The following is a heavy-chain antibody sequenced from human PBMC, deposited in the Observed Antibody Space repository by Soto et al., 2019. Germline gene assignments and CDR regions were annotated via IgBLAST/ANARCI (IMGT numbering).Heavy chain of an antibody. V-gene: IGHV2-70*01. CDR2: IDWDDDK. J-gene: IGHJ4*02. CDR1: GFSLSTSGMS. CDR3: ARIRQYYDSSGYEDY. D-gene: IGHD3-22*01. Sequence: SGPTLLNPTQTLTLTCTFSGFSLSTSGMSVSWIRQPPGKALEWLALIDWDDDKYYSTSLKTRLTISKDTSKNQVVLTMTNMDPVDTATYYCARIRQYYDSSGYEDYWGQGTLVTVSS.